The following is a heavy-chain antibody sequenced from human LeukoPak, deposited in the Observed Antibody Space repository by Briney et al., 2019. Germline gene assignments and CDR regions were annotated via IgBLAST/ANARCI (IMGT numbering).Heavy chain of an antibody. D-gene: IGHD3-3*01. CDR2: IYPGDSDT. J-gene: IGHJ6*01. CDR1: GNSFTNHW. V-gene: IGHV5-51*01. Sequence: GESLRISCKGSGNSFTNHWTAWVRQMPGKGLEWMGIIYPGDSDTRYSPSFQGQVTMSVDKTTSTAYLQWGRLKASDTAMYYCARGVETSNYYGMNVWGQGTAVSVSS. CDR3: ARGVETSNYYGMNV.